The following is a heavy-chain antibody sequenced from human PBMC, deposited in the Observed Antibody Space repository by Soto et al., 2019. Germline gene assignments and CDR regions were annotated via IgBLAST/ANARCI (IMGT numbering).Heavy chain of an antibody. V-gene: IGHV3-73*02. CDR2: IRSKANNYAT. CDR3: ARHALQYCGGDCSLLQYCDL. J-gene: IGHJ2*01. D-gene: IGHD2-21*02. CDR1: GFTFSGSA. Sequence: EVQLVESGGGLVQPGGSLKLSCAASGFTFSGSAMHWVRQASGKGLEWVGRIRSKANNYATVYAASVKGRFTISRDDSKNTAHLQMNSLKTEDTAVYYCARHALQYCGGDCSLLQYCDLWGRGTLVTVSS.